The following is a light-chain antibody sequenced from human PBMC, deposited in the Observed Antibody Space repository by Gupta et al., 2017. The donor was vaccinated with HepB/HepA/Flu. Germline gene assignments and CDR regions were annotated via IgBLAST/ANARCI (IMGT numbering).Light chain of an antibody. Sequence: QSVLSQPPSASGTPGQRVPLSCSGSRSNIGSNTVNWYQPPPGTAPNLLIYSNNQRPSGVPDRFSGSKSGTSAAIAISGLQAEDEADYYCAAWDDSRNGYVFGTGTKVTVL. CDR3: AAWDDSRNGYV. CDR1: RSNIGSNT. V-gene: IGLV1-44*01. CDR2: SNN. J-gene: IGLJ1*01.